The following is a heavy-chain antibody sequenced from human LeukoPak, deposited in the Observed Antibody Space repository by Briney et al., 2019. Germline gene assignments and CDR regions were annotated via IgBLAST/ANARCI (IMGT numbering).Heavy chain of an antibody. CDR1: GYTFTSYA. D-gene: IGHD6-6*01. CDR3: ARGTRSIAARLVWFDP. CDR2: INTNTGNP. V-gene: IGHV7-4-1*02. J-gene: IGHJ5*02. Sequence: ASVKVSCKASGYTFTSYAMNWVRQAPGQGLEWMGWINTNTGNPTYAQGFTGRFVFSLDTSVSTAYLQISSLKAEDTAVYYCARGTRSIAARLVWFDPWGQGTLVTVSS.